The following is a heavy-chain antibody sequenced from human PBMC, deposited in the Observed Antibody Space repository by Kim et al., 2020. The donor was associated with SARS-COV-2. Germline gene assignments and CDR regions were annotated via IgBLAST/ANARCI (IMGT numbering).Heavy chain of an antibody. D-gene: IGHD3-10*01. V-gene: IGHV3-74*01. Sequence: GGSLRLSCAASGFTFSTYWMQWVRQTPGKGLVWVSRIYDDGSSTTYADSVKGRFTISRDNAKNTLYLQMNSLRAEDTAVYYCACPLRSGELYRLGYWGQGTLVPVSS. J-gene: IGHJ4*02. CDR1: GFTFSTYW. CDR3: ACPLRSGELYRLGY. CDR2: IYDDGSST.